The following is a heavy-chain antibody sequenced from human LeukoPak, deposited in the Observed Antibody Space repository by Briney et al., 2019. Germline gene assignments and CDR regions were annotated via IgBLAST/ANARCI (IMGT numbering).Heavy chain of an antibody. CDR2: MSAHNGNT. Sequence: ASVKVSCKASGYTFTSYGISWVRQAPGQGLEWMGWMSAHNGNTNYAQKLQGRVTMTTDTSTSTAYMELRSLRSDDTAVYYCAREVTGYYYGSGSYQNFDYWGQGTLVTVSS. CDR3: AREVTGYYYGSGSYQNFDY. CDR1: GYTFTSYG. J-gene: IGHJ4*02. D-gene: IGHD3-10*01. V-gene: IGHV1-18*01.